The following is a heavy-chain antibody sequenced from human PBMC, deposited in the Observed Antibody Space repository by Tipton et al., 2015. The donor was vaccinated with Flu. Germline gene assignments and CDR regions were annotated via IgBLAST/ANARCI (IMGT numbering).Heavy chain of an antibody. D-gene: IGHD3-10*01. J-gene: IGHJ5*02. V-gene: IGHV4-61*02. Sequence: LRLSCTVSGGSITSSTDYWSWIRQPAGKGLEWIGRIYASGSTNYNPPLKSRVTISLDASKKQFSLKPTAVTAADTAVYYCARDYGDLNWFDPWGQGTPGTVSS. CDR1: GGSITSSTDY. CDR3: ARDYGDLNWFDP. CDR2: IYASGST.